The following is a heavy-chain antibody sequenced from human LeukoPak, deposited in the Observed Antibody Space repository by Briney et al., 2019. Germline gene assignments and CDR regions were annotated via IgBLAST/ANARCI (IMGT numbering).Heavy chain of an antibody. CDR1: GFTFSSYG. Sequence: GGSLRLSCTASGFTFSSYGMHWVRQAPGKGLEWVAIISYDGNNKYYADSVKGRFTISRDNSKNTLYLQMNSLRAEDTAVYYCARGATYSRGFFDYWGQGTLVTVSS. CDR3: ARGATYSRGFFDY. CDR2: ISYDGNNK. J-gene: IGHJ4*02. D-gene: IGHD2-15*01. V-gene: IGHV3-30*19.